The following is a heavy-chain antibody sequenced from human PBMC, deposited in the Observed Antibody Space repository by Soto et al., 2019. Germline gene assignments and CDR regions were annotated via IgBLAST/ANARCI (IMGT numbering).Heavy chain of an antibody. V-gene: IGHV3-30*18. Sequence: GGSLRLSCAASGFTFSNYGMQWVRQAPGKGLEWVAVIAFDGRVKYYAESVKGRFTISRDKSKNTLYLQMDSLRAEDTAVYYCAKELDVKISHYFDYWGQGILVTVS. J-gene: IGHJ4*02. CDR1: GFTFSNYG. CDR3: AKELDVKISHYFDY. CDR2: IAFDGRVK. D-gene: IGHD3-3*02.